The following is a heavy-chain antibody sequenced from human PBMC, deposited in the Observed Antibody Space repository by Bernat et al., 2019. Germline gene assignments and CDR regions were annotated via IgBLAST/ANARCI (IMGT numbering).Heavy chain of an antibody. V-gene: IGHV3-33*01. J-gene: IGHJ3*02. Sequence: QVQLVESGGGVVQPGRSLRLSCAASGFTFSSYGMHWVRQAPGKGLEWVAVIWYDGSNKYYADSVKGRFTISRDNSKNTLYLQMNSLRAEDTAVYYCARDINNIVVVPAATMGAFDIWGQGTMVTVSS. CDR2: IWYDGSNK. D-gene: IGHD2-2*01. CDR1: GFTFSSYG. CDR3: ARDINNIVVVPAATMGAFDI.